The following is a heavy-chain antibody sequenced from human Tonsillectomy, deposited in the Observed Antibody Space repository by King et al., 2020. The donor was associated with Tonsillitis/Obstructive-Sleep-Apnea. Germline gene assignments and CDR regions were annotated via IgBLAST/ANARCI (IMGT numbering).Heavy chain of an antibody. V-gene: IGHV4-39*01. CDR1: GGSISSSSYY. J-gene: IGHJ5*02. CDR2: IYYSGST. CDR3: ASPVKLAARPGWFDP. D-gene: IGHD6-6*01. Sequence: QLQESGPGLVKPSETLSLTCTVSGGSISSSSYYWGWIRQPPGKGLEWIGSIYYSGSTYYNPSLKSRVTISVDTSKNQFSLKLSSVTAADTAVYYCASPVKLAARPGWFDPWGQGTLVTVSS.